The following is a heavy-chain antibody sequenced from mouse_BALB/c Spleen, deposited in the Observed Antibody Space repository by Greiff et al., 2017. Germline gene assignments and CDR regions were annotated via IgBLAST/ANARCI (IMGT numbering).Heavy chain of an antibody. CDR3: TNNWYAMDY. V-gene: IGHV1-5*01. Sequence: VQLQQSGAELAKPGASVKMSCKASGYTFTSYWMHWVKQRPGQGLEWIGAIYPGNSDTSYNQKFKGKAKLTAVTSTSTAYMELSSLTNEDSAVYYCTNNWYAMDYWGQGTSVTVSS. CDR2: IYPGNSDT. CDR1: GYTFTSYW. J-gene: IGHJ4*01. D-gene: IGHD4-1*01.